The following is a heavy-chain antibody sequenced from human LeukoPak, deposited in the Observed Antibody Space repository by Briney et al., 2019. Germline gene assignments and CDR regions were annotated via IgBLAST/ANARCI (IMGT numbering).Heavy chain of an antibody. CDR3: VRKASYYDSSDDGYFDL. V-gene: IGHV3-23*01. CDR1: GFTFSSYA. J-gene: IGHJ2*01. D-gene: IGHD3-22*01. CDR2: ISSSGGTT. Sequence: GGSLRLSCAASGFTFSSYAMTWVRQAPGKGLEWVSGISSSGGTTYHADSVKGRFTISRDNSKNTLYLQMNSLRAEDTAVYYCVRKASYYDSSDDGYFDLWGRGTLVTVSS.